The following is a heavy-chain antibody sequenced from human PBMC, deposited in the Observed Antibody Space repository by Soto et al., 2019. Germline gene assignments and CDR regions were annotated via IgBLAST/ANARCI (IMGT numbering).Heavy chain of an antibody. J-gene: IGHJ4*02. CDR3: VKASGYCSADNCFSSLFDF. V-gene: IGHV3-23*01. Sequence: XGALRLSCSASGFSCSSSAMGWVRQAPGKGLEWVSSLSGGGRNTYYADSVKGRFTVSRDNSKNTLFLQMNSLRPEDTAVYYCVKASGYCSADNCFSSLFDFWGQGSLVTVSS. CDR1: GFSCSSSA. CDR2: LSGGGRNT. D-gene: IGHD2-15*01.